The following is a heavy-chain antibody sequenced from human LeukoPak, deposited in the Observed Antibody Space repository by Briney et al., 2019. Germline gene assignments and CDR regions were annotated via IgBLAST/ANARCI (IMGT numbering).Heavy chain of an antibody. D-gene: IGHD3-22*01. V-gene: IGHV4-38-2*02. CDR1: GYSISSGYY. Sequence: SETLSLTCTVSGYSISSGYYWGWIRQPPGKGLEWIGSIYHSGSTYYNPSLKSRVTTSVDTSKNQFSLKLSSVTAADTAVYYCARDQNYYDSSGYYYPWGQGTLVTVSS. CDR3: ARDQNYYDSSGYYYP. J-gene: IGHJ5*02. CDR2: IYHSGST.